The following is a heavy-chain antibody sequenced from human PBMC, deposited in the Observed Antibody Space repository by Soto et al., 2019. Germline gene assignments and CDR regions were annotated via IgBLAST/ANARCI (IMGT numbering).Heavy chain of an antibody. V-gene: IGHV4-30-4*01. CDR1: GGSISSGDYY. Sequence: SETLSLTCTVSGGSISSGDYYWSWIRQPPGKGWEGFGYIYYSGSTYSNPSLKSRVTISVDTSKNQFSLKLSSVTAADTAVYYCARAAHVTYYYGMDVWGQGTTVTVSS. D-gene: IGHD2-21*02. CDR2: IYYSGST. J-gene: IGHJ6*02. CDR3: ARAAHVTYYYGMDV.